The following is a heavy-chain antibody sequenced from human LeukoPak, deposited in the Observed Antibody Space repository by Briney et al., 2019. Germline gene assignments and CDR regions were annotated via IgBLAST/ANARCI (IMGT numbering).Heavy chain of an antibody. V-gene: IGHV4-59*01. J-gene: IGHJ3*02. CDR2: IYYRGDI. Sequence: SETLSLTCSVSDGSISTYYWSWVRQSPGQGLEWIGNIYYRGDINYNPSLKSRVIISIDTSKNQFSLKVTSLTAADTAVYYCARDWGTLTDGFDIWGQGTMVIVSS. CDR1: DGSISTYY. D-gene: IGHD3-16*01. CDR3: ARDWGTLTDGFDI.